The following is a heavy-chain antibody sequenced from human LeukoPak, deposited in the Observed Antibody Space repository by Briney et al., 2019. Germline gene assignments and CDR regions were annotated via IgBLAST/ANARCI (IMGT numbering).Heavy chain of an antibody. CDR2: ITPIFGTA. D-gene: IGHD3-10*01. Sequence: ASVKFSCKASGGTFSSYAISWVRQAPRQGLEWIGMITPIFGTANYAQKFQGRVTITADESTSTAYMELSSLRSEDTAVYYCARVPCMVRGVIPACWRGRARTNGMDVWGKGTTVTVSS. CDR3: ARVPCMVRGVIPACWRGRARTNGMDV. J-gene: IGHJ6*04. CDR1: GGTFSSYA. V-gene: IGHV1-69*13.